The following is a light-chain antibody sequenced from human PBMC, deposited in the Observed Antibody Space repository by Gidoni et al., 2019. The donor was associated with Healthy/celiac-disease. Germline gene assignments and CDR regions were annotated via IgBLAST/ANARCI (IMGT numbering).Light chain of an antibody. Sequence: DIQMTQSPSSLSASVGDRVTITCRPSQVTSNSLAWYQQKPGKAPKLLLYAAARLESGVPTRFSGSGSGTNYTLNIRSLEAEDFATYYCQQYRTFGQGTKVEIK. J-gene: IGKJ1*01. CDR2: AAA. CDR3: QQYRT. V-gene: IGKV1-NL1*01. CDR1: QVTSNS.